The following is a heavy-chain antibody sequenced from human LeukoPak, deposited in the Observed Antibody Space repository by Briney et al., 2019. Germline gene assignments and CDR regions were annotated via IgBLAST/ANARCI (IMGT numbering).Heavy chain of an antibody. J-gene: IGHJ4*02. D-gene: IGHD6-19*01. CDR3: ARADSSGWYYDHFDY. V-gene: IGHV3-21*01. Sequence: GGSLRLSCAASGFTFSSYSMNWVRQAPGKGLEWVSSISSSSSYIYYADSVKGRFTISRDNAKNSLYLQMNSLRAEDTAVYYCARADSSGWYYDHFDYWGQGTLVTVSS. CDR2: ISSSSSYI. CDR1: GFTFSSYS.